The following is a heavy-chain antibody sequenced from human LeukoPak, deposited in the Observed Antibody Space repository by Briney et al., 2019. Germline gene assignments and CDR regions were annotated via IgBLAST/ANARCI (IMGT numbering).Heavy chain of an antibody. Sequence: LETLSLTCTVSGGSISSHYWSWIRQPPGKGLEWIGYIYYSGSTNYIPSLKSRVTISVDTSKNQFSLKLSSVTAADTAVYYCARDQGYIDYWGQGTLVTVSS. CDR2: IYYSGST. V-gene: IGHV4-59*11. CDR1: GGSISSHY. J-gene: IGHJ4*02. CDR3: ARDQGYIDY. D-gene: IGHD6-13*01.